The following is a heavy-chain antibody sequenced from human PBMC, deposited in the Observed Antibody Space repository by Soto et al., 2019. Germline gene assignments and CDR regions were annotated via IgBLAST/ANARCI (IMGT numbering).Heavy chain of an antibody. J-gene: IGHJ4*02. CDR3: ARDRDDYGSGNYYNRIDF. CDR2: IIPLVGTP. V-gene: IGHV1-69*01. D-gene: IGHD3-10*01. CDR1: GGIFSTYA. Sequence: QVQLVQSGAEVKKPGSSVKVSCKASGGIFSTYAISWLRQAPGHGLEWLGGIIPLVGTPNYAQRFQGRVTITADESTSTAYMELSRLRSEDTAVYYCARDRDDYGSGNYYNRIDFWGQGTLVTVSS.